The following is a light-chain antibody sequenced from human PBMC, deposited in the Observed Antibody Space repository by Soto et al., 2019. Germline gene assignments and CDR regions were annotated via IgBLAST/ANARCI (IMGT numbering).Light chain of an antibody. Sequence: QSVLTQPASVCGSPGQSITISCTGTSSDVGGYNYVSWYQQHPGKAPKLMIYDVSNRPSGVSNRFSGSKSGNTASLTISGLQAEDEADYYCSSYTSSSTLYVFGTGTKVTV. J-gene: IGLJ1*01. CDR1: SSDVGGYNY. CDR2: DVS. V-gene: IGLV2-14*01. CDR3: SSYTSSSTLYV.